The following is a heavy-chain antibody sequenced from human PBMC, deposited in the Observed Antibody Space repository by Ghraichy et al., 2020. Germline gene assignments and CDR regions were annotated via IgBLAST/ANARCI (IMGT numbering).Heavy chain of an antibody. J-gene: IGHJ4*02. CDR1: GFTFSSYA. V-gene: IGHV3-23*01. D-gene: IGHD2-15*01. Sequence: GGSLRLSCAASGFTFSSYAMSWVRQAPGKGLEWVSAISGSGGSTYYADSVKGRFTISRDNSKNTLYLQLNSLRAEDTAVYYCANVVRNGIYYFDYWGQGTLVTVSS. CDR2: ISGSGGST. CDR3: ANVVRNGIYYFDY.